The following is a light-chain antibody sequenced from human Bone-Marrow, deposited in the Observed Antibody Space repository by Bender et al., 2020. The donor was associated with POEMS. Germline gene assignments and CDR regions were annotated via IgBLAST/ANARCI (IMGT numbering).Light chain of an antibody. V-gene: IGLV6-57*02. CDR2: QND. CDR3: QSFDRNLDVI. J-gene: IGLJ2*01. CDR1: GGSLASNF. Sequence: NFILTQPHSVSESPGKTVTISCTGSGGSLASNFLQWFQQRPGSAPTTIIYQNDQRPSGVPDRFSGSIDSSSNSASLTISGLRPEDEADYYCQSFDRNLDVIFGGGTRLTVL.